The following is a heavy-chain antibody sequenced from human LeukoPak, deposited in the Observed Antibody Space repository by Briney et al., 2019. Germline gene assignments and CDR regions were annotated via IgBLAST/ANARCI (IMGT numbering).Heavy chain of an antibody. J-gene: IGHJ4*02. CDR3: AKGVYGYADYALLDY. CDR1: GFTFSTYG. D-gene: IGHD2-2*01. CDR2: ISSSGGST. Sequence: QSGGSLRLSCAASGFTFSTYGMSWVRQAPGKGLEWVSAISSSGGSTYYADSVKGRFTISRDSSKNTLYLLMSSLRAEDTAVYYCAKGVYGYADYALLDYWGQGTLVTVSS. V-gene: IGHV3-23*01.